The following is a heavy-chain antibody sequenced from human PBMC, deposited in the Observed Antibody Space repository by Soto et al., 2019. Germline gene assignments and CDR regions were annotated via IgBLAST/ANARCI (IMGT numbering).Heavy chain of an antibody. CDR1: GFTFSSFA. J-gene: IGHJ6*02. D-gene: IGHD4-17*01. CDR2: ISGDGIST. CDR3: AREVWRTVTTHAGDHYYYDGMDV. V-gene: IGHV3-23*01. Sequence: EVQLLESGGGLEQPGGSLRLSCAVSGFTFSSFAMTWVRQAPGKGLEWVSGISGDGISTYYTDSVKGRFTISRDNSKNTLYLQMNSLRVEDTAVHFCAREVWRTVTTHAGDHYYYDGMDVWGQGTTVTVSS.